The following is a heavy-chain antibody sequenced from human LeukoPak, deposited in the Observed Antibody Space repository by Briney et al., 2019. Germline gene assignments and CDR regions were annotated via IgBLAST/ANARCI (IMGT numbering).Heavy chain of an antibody. D-gene: IGHD3-3*01. CDR3: ARGRRNYDFWSGYYGRYYFDY. Sequence: TSETLSLTCAVYGGSFSGYYWSWIRQPPGKGLEWIGEFNHSGGTNYNPSLKSRVTISVDTSKNQFSLKLSSVTAADTAVYYCARGRRNYDFWSGYYGRYYFDYWGQGTLVTVSS. V-gene: IGHV4-34*01. CDR1: GGSFSGYY. CDR2: FNHSGGT. J-gene: IGHJ4*02.